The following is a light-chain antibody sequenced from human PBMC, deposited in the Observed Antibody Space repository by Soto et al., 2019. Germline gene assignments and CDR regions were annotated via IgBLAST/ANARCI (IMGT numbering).Light chain of an antibody. CDR2: GAS. J-gene: IGKJ1*01. CDR1: QGIRHY. Sequence: DIQLTQSPSFLSASVGARVTITCRASQGIRHYLAWYQQKPGKAPSLLMYGASTLQSGVPSRFSGSGSGTEFTLTSSSLPPEDSATYYCLQDINYPWTFGQGTKVDIK. V-gene: IGKV1-9*01. CDR3: LQDINYPWT.